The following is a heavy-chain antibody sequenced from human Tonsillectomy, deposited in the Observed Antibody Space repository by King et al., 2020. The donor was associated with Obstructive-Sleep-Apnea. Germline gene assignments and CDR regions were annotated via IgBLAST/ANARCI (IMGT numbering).Heavy chain of an antibody. J-gene: IGHJ6*02. CDR1: GFTFSSYG. CDR2: IWYDGSNK. D-gene: IGHD6-6*01. Sequence: VQLVESGGGVVQPGRSLRLSCAASGFTFSSYGMHWVRQAPGKGLEWVAVIWYDGSNKYYADSVKGRFTISRDNSKNTLYLQMNSLRAEDTAVYYCAKARIAARRDYYYGMDVWRQGTTVTVSS. CDR3: AKARIAARRDYYYGMDV. V-gene: IGHV3-33*06.